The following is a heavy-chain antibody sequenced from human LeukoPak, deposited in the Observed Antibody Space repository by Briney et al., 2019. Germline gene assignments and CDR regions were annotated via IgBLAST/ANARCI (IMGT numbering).Heavy chain of an antibody. D-gene: IGHD3-10*01. CDR1: GFTFRNAW. CDR3: TTDLGLTMIRGVIVH. CDR2: IKSKGDGATT. V-gene: IGHV3-15*01. J-gene: IGHJ4*02. Sequence: GGSLRLSCAASGFTFRNAWMSWVRQAPGKGLEWVGRIKSKGDGATTDYAAPVKGIFIISRDDSENTLYLQMNYLEIEDTALYYCTTDLGLTMIRGVIVHWGQGTLVTVSS.